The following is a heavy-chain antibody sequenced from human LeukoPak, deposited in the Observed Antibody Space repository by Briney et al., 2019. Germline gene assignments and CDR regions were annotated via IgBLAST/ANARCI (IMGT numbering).Heavy chain of an antibody. CDR3: ASGGSYQDY. Sequence: AGGSLRLSCAASGFTFSTYSMNWVRQAPGKGLEWVSYINSDSSSIYYADSFKGRFTTSRDSAKNSLYLQMNSLRDEDTAVYYCASGGSYQDYWGQGTLVTVSS. J-gene: IGHJ4*02. V-gene: IGHV3-48*02. CDR1: GFTFSTYS. CDR2: INSDSSSI. D-gene: IGHD1-26*01.